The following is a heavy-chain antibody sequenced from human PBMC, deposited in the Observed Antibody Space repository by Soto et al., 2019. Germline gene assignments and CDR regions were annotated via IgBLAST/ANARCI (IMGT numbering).Heavy chain of an antibody. J-gene: IGHJ4*02. CDR1: GFTFSSYW. Sequence: GGSLRLSCAASGFTFSSYWMSWVRQAPGKGLEWVANIKQDGSEKYYVDSVKGRFTISRDNAKNSLYLQMNSLRAEDTAVYYCARTTDYGDVYFDYWGQGTLVTVSS. CDR3: ARTTDYGDVYFDY. V-gene: IGHV3-7*01. CDR2: IKQDGSEK. D-gene: IGHD4-17*01.